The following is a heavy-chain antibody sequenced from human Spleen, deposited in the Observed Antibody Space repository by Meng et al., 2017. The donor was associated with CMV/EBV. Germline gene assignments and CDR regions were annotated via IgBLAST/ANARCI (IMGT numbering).Heavy chain of an antibody. CDR1: GYTFTGYY. Sequence: ASVKVSCKASGYTFTGYYMHWVRQAPGQGLEWMGWISAYNGNTNYAQKLQGRVTMTTDTSTSTAYMELRSLRSDDTAVYYCARDRGPTIFGVVILPSNWGQGTLVTVSS. CDR3: ARDRGPTIFGVVILPSN. J-gene: IGHJ4*02. CDR2: ISAYNGNT. D-gene: IGHD3-3*01. V-gene: IGHV1-18*04.